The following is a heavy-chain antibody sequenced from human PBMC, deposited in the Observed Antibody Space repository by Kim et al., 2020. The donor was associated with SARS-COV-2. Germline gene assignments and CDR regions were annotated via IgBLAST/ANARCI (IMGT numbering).Heavy chain of an antibody. CDR1: GYTFTNYH. CDR3: ARDVGGAGAGASDA. D-gene: IGHD2-21*01. Sequence: ASVKVSCKASGYTFTNYHVHWVRQAPGQGLEWVGIIHPGVGATNYAQKFQGRVRVTRDTSTSSVYMEVNSLTSEDTARYYCARDVGGAGAGASDA. V-gene: IGHV1-46*01. J-gene: IGHJ3*01. CDR2: IHPGVGAT.